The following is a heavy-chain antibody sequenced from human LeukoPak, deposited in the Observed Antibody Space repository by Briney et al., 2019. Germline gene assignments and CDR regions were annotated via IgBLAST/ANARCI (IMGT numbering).Heavy chain of an antibody. D-gene: IGHD3-22*01. CDR3: ARTDSYYFDSGMVS. V-gene: IGHV4-4*07. CDR2: IYTSGST. Sequence: SETLSLTCTVSGGSISSYYWSWIRQPAGKGLEWIGRIYTSGSTNYNPSLKSRVTMSVDTSKNQFSLKLSSVTAADTAVYYCARTDSYYFDSGMVSWGQGALVTVSS. J-gene: IGHJ5*02. CDR1: GGSISSYY.